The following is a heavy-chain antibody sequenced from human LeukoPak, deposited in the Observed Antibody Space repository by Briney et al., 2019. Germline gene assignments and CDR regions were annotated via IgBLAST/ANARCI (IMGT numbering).Heavy chain of an antibody. V-gene: IGHV4-4*09. CDR2: IYTSGST. J-gene: IGHJ5*02. Sequence: SETLSLTCTVSGGSISSYYWSWIRQPAGKGLEWIGYIYTSGSTNYNPSLKSRVTISVDTSKNQFSLKLSSVTAADTAVYYCARLLGYSSSWYWFDPWGQGTLVTVSS. D-gene: IGHD6-13*01. CDR3: ARLLGYSSSWYWFDP. CDR1: GGSISSYY.